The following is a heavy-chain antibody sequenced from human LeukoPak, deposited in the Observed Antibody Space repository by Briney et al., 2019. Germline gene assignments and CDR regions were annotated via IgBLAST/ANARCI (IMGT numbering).Heavy chain of an antibody. CDR3: ARHSGLRSPFDP. V-gene: IGHV4-34*01. CDR1: GGSFSGYS. Sequence: SETLSLTCAVSGGSFSGYSWSWIRQPPGKGLEWIGEISHSGSTNYNPSLKSRLTMSIDTSKNQLSLKLTSATAADTSVYYCARHSGLRSPFDPWGQGTLVTVSS. J-gene: IGHJ5*02. D-gene: IGHD3-3*01. CDR2: ISHSGST.